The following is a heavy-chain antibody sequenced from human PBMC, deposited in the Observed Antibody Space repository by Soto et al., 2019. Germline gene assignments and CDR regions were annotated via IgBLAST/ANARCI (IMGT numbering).Heavy chain of an antibody. CDR2: INPNSGGT. CDR1: GYTFTGYY. V-gene: IGHV1-2*02. CDR3: ASIDNYSSSDDAFDI. Sequence: ASVKVSCKASGYTFTGYYMHWVRQAPGQGLEWMGWINPNSGGTNYAQKFQGRVTMTRDTPISTAYMELSRLRSDDTAVYYCASIDNYSSSDDAFDIWGQGTMVTVSS. D-gene: IGHD6-13*01. J-gene: IGHJ3*02.